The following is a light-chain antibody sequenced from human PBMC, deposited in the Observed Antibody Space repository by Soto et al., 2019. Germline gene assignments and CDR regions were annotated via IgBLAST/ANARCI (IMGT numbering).Light chain of an antibody. CDR3: QHIHSIPIT. CDR1: QSVSSD. J-gene: IGKJ5*01. CDR2: AAS. V-gene: IGKV1-39*01. Sequence: IQMTQSPSSLSASVGDRVTITGRASQSVSSDLNWYQQKAGKAPKLLIYAASSLQSGVPSRFSGSGSGTHFILTISSLQPEDFATYYCQHIHSIPITFGQGTRLEIK.